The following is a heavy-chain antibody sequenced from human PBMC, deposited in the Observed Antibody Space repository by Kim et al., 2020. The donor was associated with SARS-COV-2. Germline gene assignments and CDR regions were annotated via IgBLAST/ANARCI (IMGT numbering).Heavy chain of an antibody. CDR3: ARDYDYYDSRRPFDY. Sequence: DSVKGRFTISRDNSKNTLYLQMNSLRAEDTAVYYCARDYDYYDSRRPFDYWGQGTLVTVSS. V-gene: IGHV3-30*07. J-gene: IGHJ4*02. D-gene: IGHD3-22*01.